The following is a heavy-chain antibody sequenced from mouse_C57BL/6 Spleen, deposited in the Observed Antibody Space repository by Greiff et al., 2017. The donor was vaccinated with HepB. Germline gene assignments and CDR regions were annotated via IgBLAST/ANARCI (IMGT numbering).Heavy chain of an antibody. CDR2: IDPSDSET. J-gene: IGHJ4*01. Sequence: QVQLQQPGAELVRPGSSVKLSCKASGYTFTSYWMHWVKQRPIQGLEWIGNIDPSDSETHYNQKFKDKATLTVDKSSSTAYMQLSSLTSEDSAVYYCAGAYGSRDYYAMDYWGQGTSVTVSS. CDR3: AGAYGSRDYYAMDY. D-gene: IGHD1-1*01. CDR1: GYTFTSYW. V-gene: IGHV1-52*01.